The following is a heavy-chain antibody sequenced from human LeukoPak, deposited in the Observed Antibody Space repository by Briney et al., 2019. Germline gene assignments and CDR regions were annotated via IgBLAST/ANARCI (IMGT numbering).Heavy chain of an antibody. CDR1: GYSFTSYW. CDR3: ARCIAVAGPEIVDAFDI. CDR2: IYTGDSDT. V-gene: IGHV5-51*01. J-gene: IGHJ3*02. Sequence: GESLKISWKGAGYSFTSYWIGWVRQMPGNGLEGMGIIYTGDSDTGYSPAFQGQVTISADKSISTAYLQWSSLKASDTAMYYCARCIAVAGPEIVDAFDIWGQGTMVTVSS. D-gene: IGHD6-19*01.